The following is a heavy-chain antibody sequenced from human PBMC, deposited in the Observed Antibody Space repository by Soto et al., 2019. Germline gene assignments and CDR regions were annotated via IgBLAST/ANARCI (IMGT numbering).Heavy chain of an antibody. J-gene: IGHJ3*02. CDR1: GFAFSAFG. V-gene: IGHV3-30*18. Sequence: HLVESGGGVVQPGGSLRLSCAASGFAFSAFGMQWVRRTPAKGLEWVAVISYDGVNKNYPDSVKGRFTVSRDNSKNTLYLQMSTLTVDDTAVYYCAKYRRSVFYFDAFDIWGQGTLVAVSS. D-gene: IGHD3-22*01. CDR3: AKYRRSVFYFDAFDI. CDR2: ISYDGVNK.